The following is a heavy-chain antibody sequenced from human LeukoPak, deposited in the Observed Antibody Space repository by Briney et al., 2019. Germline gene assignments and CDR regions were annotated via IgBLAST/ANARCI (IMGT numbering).Heavy chain of an antibody. CDR1: GFTLSSYS. Sequence: PGGSLRLSCAASGFTLSSYSMNWVRQAPGKGLEWVSSISSSSSYIYYADSVKGRFTISRDNAKNSLYLQMNSLRAEDTAVYYCARGRHGYGEEYYFDYWGQGTLVTVSS. V-gene: IGHV3-21*01. D-gene: IGHD5-12*01. CDR2: ISSSSSYI. J-gene: IGHJ4*02. CDR3: ARGRHGYGEEYYFDY.